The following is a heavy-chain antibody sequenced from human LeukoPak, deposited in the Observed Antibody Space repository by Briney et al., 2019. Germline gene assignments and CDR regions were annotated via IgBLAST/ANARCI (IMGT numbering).Heavy chain of an antibody. Sequence: ASVKVSCTASGYTFTSYYMHWVRQAPGQGLEWMGIINPSGGSTSYAQKFQGRVTMTRDTSTSTVYMELSSLRSEDTAVYYCAREPGDTAMVYYYYYGMDVWGQGTTVTVSS. CDR3: AREPGDTAMVYYYYYGMDV. CDR1: GYTFTSYY. V-gene: IGHV1-46*01. D-gene: IGHD5-18*01. J-gene: IGHJ6*02. CDR2: INPSGGST.